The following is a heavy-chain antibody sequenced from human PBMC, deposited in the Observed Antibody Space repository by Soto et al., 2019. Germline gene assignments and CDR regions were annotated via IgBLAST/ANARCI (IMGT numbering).Heavy chain of an antibody. CDR3: AKGSIAVAPRWFDP. CDR2: ISSNGGST. V-gene: IGHV3-64*01. J-gene: IGHJ5*02. Sequence: PGGSLRLSCAASGFTFSSYAMHWVRQAPGKGLEYVSGISSNGGSTDYANSVKGRFTISRDNSKNSLYLQMNSLRAEDTAVYYCAKGSIAVAPRWFDPWGQGTLVTVSS. CDR1: GFTFSSYA. D-gene: IGHD6-19*01.